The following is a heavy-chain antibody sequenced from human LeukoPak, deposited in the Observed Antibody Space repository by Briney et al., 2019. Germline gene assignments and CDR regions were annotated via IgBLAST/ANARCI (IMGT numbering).Heavy chain of an antibody. Sequence: PSETLSLTCAASGGSISSGNWWSWVRQPPGKGLEWIGEIYHSGSTNYNPSLKSRVTISVDKSKNQFSLKLSSVTAADTAVYYCARKISAAGSRWFDPWGQGTLVTVPS. CDR1: GGSISSGNW. J-gene: IGHJ5*02. D-gene: IGHD6-13*01. CDR2: IYHSGST. CDR3: ARKISAAGSRWFDP. V-gene: IGHV4-4*02.